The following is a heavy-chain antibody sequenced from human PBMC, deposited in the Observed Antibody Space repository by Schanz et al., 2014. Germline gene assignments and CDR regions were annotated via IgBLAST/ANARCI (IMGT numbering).Heavy chain of an antibody. J-gene: IGHJ4*02. CDR1: GFAFNNYG. Sequence: QVQLAESGGGVVQPGRSLRLSCAASGFAFNNYGMHWVRQAPGKGLEWVAIIWYDGNNKKYADSVKGRFTISRDNFKNTLFLQMNSLGAEDTAAYYSAKDGRLPYYETGSDFDYWGQGTLVAVSS. CDR2: IWYDGNNK. D-gene: IGHD3-22*01. V-gene: IGHV3-33*06. CDR3: AKDGRLPYYETGSDFDY.